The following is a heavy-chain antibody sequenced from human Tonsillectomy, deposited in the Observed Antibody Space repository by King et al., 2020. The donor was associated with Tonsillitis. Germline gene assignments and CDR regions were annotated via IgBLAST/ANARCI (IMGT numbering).Heavy chain of an antibody. D-gene: IGHD5-12*01. CDR2: ISGSGGST. CDR1: GFTFSSYA. Sequence: VQLVESGGGLVQPGGSLRLSCAASGFTFSSYAMSWVRQAPGKGLEWVSGISGSGGSTYSADSVKGRFTISRDNSKNTLYLQMNSLRVDETAVYYCAKAKVATMPRDVFDFWGQGTMVTVSS. CDR3: AKAKVATMPRDVFDF. V-gene: IGHV3-23*04. J-gene: IGHJ3*01.